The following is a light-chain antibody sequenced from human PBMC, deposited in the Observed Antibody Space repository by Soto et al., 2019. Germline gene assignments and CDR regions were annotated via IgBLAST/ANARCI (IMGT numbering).Light chain of an antibody. CDR2: DTS. Sequence: EIVLPQSPGTLSLSPGERTTLSCRASQTVRSNYLAWYQQKPGQAPRLLIYDTSTRATGIPARFSGSGSGTEFTLTISSLHSEDFAVYYCQQYSNWPPITFGQGTRLEIK. CDR3: QQYSNWPPIT. V-gene: IGKV3-15*01. J-gene: IGKJ5*01. CDR1: QTVRSN.